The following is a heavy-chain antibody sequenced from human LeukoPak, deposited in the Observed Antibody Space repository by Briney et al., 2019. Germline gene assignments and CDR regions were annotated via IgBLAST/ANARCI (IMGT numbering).Heavy chain of an antibody. Sequence: ASVKVSCKASGYTFTSYGISWVRQAPGQGLEGMGWISAYNGNTNYAQKLQGRVTMTTDTSTSTAYMELRSLRSDDTAVYYCARMDSSGYYYVFNWFDPWGQGTLVTVSS. V-gene: IGHV1-18*01. J-gene: IGHJ5*02. CDR2: ISAYNGNT. CDR3: ARMDSSGYYYVFNWFDP. CDR1: GYTFTSYG. D-gene: IGHD3-22*01.